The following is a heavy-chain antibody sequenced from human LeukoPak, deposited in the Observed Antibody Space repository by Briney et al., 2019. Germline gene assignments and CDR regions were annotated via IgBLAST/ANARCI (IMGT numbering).Heavy chain of an antibody. Sequence: SETLSLTCIVSGSISSYYWTWIRQPPGKGLEWIGHSYFTGNPNYNRSLKSRVTISVAPPKNQFSLKLTSVTAADTAVYYCAGLRSTVAWASFDYWGQGILVTVSS. V-gene: IGHV4-59*08. J-gene: IGHJ4*02. CDR3: AGLRSTVAWASFDY. CDR2: SYFTGNP. D-gene: IGHD4-23*01. CDR1: GSISSYY.